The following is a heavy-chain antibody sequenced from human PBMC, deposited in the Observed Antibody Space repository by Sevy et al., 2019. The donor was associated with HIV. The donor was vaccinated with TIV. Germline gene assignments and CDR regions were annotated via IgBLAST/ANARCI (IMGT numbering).Heavy chain of an antibody. D-gene: IGHD3-22*01. V-gene: IGHV1-24*01. CDR2: FDPEDGET. Sequence: ASVKVSCKVSGYTLTKLSMHWVRQAPGKGLEWMGGFDPEDGETIYAQKFQDRITMTQHTSTDTAKMELNSLRSEETAVYYCASGREYYYGNSGYFDYWGQGTLVTVSS. CDR3: ASGREYYYGNSGYFDY. J-gene: IGHJ4*02. CDR1: GYTLTKLS.